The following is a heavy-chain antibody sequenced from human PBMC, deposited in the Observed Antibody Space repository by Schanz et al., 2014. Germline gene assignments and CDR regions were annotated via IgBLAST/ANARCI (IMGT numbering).Heavy chain of an antibody. V-gene: IGHV3-11*06. CDR2: ISSSSSHT. D-gene: IGHD2-2*02. Sequence: QVQLVESGGSLVKPGGSLRLSCAASGFTFSDYYMSWLRQAPGKGLEWVSYISSSSSHTNYADSVKGRFTISRDNAKNSLYLQMNSLRAEDTAVYYCARDRSPYTVFDYWGQGTLVTVSS. J-gene: IGHJ4*02. CDR1: GFTFSDYY. CDR3: ARDRSPYTVFDY.